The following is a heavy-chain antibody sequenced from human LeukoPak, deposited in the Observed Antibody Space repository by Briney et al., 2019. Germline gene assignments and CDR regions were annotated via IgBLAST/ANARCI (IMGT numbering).Heavy chain of an antibody. V-gene: IGHV3-23*01. Sequence: PGGSLRLSCAASGFTFSSYAMSWVRQAPGKGLEWVSTISGGGATTYYADSVKGRFTISRDNSKNTLYLQMNSLRAEDTAVYYCAKDRVVGTTRDFDYWGQGTLVTVSS. D-gene: IGHD1-26*01. CDR1: GFTFSSYA. CDR3: AKDRVVGTTRDFDY. J-gene: IGHJ4*02. CDR2: ISGGGATT.